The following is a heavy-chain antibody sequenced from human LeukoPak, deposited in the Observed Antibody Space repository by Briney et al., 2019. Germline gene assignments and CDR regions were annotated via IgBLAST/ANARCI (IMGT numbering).Heavy chain of an antibody. Sequence: GGSLRLSCAASGFMFSDYYMNWIRQAPGKGLEWVSYISGSSSYTNYADSVKGRFTISRDNAKNSLYLQMNSLRAEDTAVYYCASGARYSGSYYDYWGQGTLVTVSS. D-gene: IGHD1-26*01. CDR1: GFMFSDYY. V-gene: IGHV3-11*03. CDR3: ASGARYSGSYYDY. J-gene: IGHJ4*02. CDR2: ISGSSSYT.